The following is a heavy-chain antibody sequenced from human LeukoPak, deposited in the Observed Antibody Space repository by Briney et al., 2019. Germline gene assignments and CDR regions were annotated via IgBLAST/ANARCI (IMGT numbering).Heavy chain of an antibody. V-gene: IGHV3-23*01. J-gene: IGHJ4*02. Sequence: GGSLRLSCAAFGFTFRNHAMNWVRQTPGKGLEWVSTISGRDHTTYYADSVKGRFTISRDNSKNTVYLQMNSLRAEDTAVYYCAKGGGFGDYGSYYFDYWGQGTLVTVSS. CDR1: GFTFRNHA. CDR3: AKGGGFGDYGSYYFDY. CDR2: ISGRDHTT. D-gene: IGHD4-17*01.